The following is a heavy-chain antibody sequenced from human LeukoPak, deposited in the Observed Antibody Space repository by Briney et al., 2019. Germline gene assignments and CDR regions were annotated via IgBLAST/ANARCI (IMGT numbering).Heavy chain of an antibody. J-gene: IGHJ4*02. D-gene: IGHD3-9*01. CDR1: GFTVSSNY. CDR3: AKDSARYFDWLFDY. Sequence: GGSLRLSCAASGFTVSSNYMSWVRQAPGKGLEWVSAISGSGGSTYYADSVKGRFTISRDNSKNTLYLQMNSLRAEDTAVYYCAKDSARYFDWLFDYWGQGTLVTVSS. V-gene: IGHV3-23*01. CDR2: ISGSGGST.